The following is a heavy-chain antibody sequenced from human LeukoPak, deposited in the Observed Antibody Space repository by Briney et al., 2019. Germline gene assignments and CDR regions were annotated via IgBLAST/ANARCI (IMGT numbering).Heavy chain of an antibody. CDR1: GLTVSDVW. CDR3: AWGGAQHYES. CDR2: IKSKMAGGTA. Sequence: GGSLRLSCAVSGLTVSDVWMNWVRQSAGRGLEWVGRIKSKMAGGTADYAAPVIGRFTISRDDSRNTVDLQMNGLTVEDTALYYCAWGGAQHYESWGQGTLVTVSS. J-gene: IGHJ4*02. V-gene: IGHV3-15*07. D-gene: IGHD3-16*01.